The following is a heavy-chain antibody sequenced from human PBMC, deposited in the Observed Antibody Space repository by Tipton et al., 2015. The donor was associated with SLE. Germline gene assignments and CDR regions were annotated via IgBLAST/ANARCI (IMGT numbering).Heavy chain of an antibody. CDR2: IYTSGST. Sequence: TLSLTCTVSGGSISSYYWSWIRQPAGKGLEWIGRIYTSGSTNYNPSLKSRVTMSVDTSKNQFSLKLSSVTAADTAVYYCARDGSQWGGDAFDIWGQGTMVTVSP. V-gene: IGHV4-4*07. CDR1: GGSISSYY. J-gene: IGHJ3*02. CDR3: ARDGSQWGGDAFDI. D-gene: IGHD1-26*01.